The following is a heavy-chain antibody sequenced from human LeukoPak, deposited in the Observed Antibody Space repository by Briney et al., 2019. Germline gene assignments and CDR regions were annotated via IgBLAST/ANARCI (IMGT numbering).Heavy chain of an antibody. CDR1: GVSISSHY. V-gene: IGHV4-59*11. CDR3: ARSLSTGPSAAGDAFYFYYGLDV. D-gene: IGHD6-13*01. CDR2: IYYRGST. Sequence: SETLSLTCNVSGVSISSHYWSWIRQPPGKGLEWIAYIYYRGSTNYNPSLTSRVTISVDASKNQFSLKLTSVTAADTAVYYCARSLSTGPSAAGDAFYFYYGLDVWGQGTTVTVSS. J-gene: IGHJ6*02.